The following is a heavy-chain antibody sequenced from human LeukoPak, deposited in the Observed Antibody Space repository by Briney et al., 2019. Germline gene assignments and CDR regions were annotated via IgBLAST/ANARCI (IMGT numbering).Heavy chain of an antibody. V-gene: IGHV1-2*02. CDR2: INPHSGGT. D-gene: IGHD2-2*01. J-gene: IGHJ4*02. CDR1: GYTFTGYY. Sequence: ASVKVSCKASGYTFTGYYIHWVRQAPGQGLEWMGCINPHSGGTNYAQKFQGGVTMTRDTSITTAYMQLSSLRSDDTAVYYCARDVGEYCSRTNCYASHYWGQGTLVTVSS. CDR3: ARDVGEYCSRTNCYASHY.